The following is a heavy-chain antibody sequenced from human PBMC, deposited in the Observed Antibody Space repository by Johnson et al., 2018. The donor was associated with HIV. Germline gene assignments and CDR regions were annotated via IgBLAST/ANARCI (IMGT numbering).Heavy chain of an antibody. CDR3: ARCDSSSPLRAFDI. Sequence: VQLVESGGGVVQPGRSLRLSCAASGFTFSSYAMHWVRQAPAKGLEWVAVISYDGSDKDYADSVKGRFTISRDSSKNTLYLQMNSLRAEDTDVYYCARCDSSSPLRAFDIWGQGTMVTVSS. J-gene: IGHJ3*02. CDR2: ISYDGSDK. CDR1: GFTFSSYA. D-gene: IGHD6-6*01. V-gene: IGHV3-30*04.